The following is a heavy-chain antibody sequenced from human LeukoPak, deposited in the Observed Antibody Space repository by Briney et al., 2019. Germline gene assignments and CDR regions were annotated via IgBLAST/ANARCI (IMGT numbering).Heavy chain of an antibody. V-gene: IGHV3-23*01. Sequence: GGSLRLSCAASGFTFSNYAMSWVRQAPGKGLDWVSGISGSGGRTYYADSVKGRFTISRDNSKNTLYLQMNSLRAEDTAVYYCAKRDSRAPDYWGQGSLATVSS. CDR3: AKRDSRAPDY. D-gene: IGHD2-21*01. CDR2: ISGSGGRT. CDR1: GFTFSNYA. J-gene: IGHJ4*02.